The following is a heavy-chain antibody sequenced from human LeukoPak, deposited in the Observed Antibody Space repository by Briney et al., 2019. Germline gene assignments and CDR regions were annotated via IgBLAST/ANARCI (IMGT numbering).Heavy chain of an antibody. J-gene: IGHJ4*02. Sequence: GASVKVSCKASGYTFTSYGISWVRQAPGQGLEWMGWISAYNGNTNYAQKLQGRVTITADEPTSTAYMELSSLRSEDTAVYYCARAPYYYYDSSGYYYGPSYFDYWGQGTLVTVSS. D-gene: IGHD3-22*01. CDR1: GYTFTSYG. CDR3: ARAPYYYYDSSGYYYGPSYFDY. CDR2: ISAYNGNT. V-gene: IGHV1-18*01.